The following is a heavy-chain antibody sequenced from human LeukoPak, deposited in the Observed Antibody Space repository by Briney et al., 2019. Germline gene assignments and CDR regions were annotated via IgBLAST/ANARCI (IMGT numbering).Heavy chain of an antibody. CDR2: IYPGDSDT. CDR1: GYSFTSYW. J-gene: IGHJ3*02. CDR3: ARQADTMMVVVSAFDI. Sequence: GESLKISCKGSGYSFTSYWIGWVRQMPGKGLEWMGIIYPGDSDTRYSPSFQGQVTISADKSISTAYLQWSSLKASDTAMYYCARQADTMMVVVSAFDIWGQGTMVTVSS. V-gene: IGHV5-51*01. D-gene: IGHD3-22*01.